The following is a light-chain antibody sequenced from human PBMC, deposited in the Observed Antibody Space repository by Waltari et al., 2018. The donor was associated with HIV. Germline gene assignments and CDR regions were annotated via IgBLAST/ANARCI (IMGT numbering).Light chain of an antibody. CDR3: AAWDDSLSGVV. V-gene: IGLV1-47*01. CDR1: SSNIGSKY. CDR2: RNN. Sequence: QSVLTQPPSASGTPGQRVTISCSGSSSNIGSKYVYWYQQLPGTAPKLPIYRNNQRPSGVPDRFSGSKSGTSASQAISGLRSEDEADYYCAAWDDSLSGVVFGGGTKLTVL. J-gene: IGLJ2*01.